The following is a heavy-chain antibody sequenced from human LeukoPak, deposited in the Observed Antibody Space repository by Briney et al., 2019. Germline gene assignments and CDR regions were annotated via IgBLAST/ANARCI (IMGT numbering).Heavy chain of an antibody. CDR2: FDPEDGET. CDR3: ARDPKTYCGGDCYSQNFDY. V-gene: IGHV1-24*01. CDR1: GYTLTELS. J-gene: IGHJ4*02. D-gene: IGHD2-21*02. Sequence: ASVKVSCKVSGYTLTELSMHWVRQAPGKGLEWMGGFDPEDGETIYAQKFQGRVTMTEDTSTDTAYMELSSLRSDDTAVYYCARDPKTYCGGDCYSQNFDYWGQGTLVTVSS.